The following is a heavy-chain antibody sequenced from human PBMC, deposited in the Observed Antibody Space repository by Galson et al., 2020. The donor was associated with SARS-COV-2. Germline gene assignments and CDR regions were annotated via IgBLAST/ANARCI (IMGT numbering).Heavy chain of an antibody. V-gene: IGHV2-5*02. D-gene: IGHD6-13*01. CDR2: IYWDDDK. Sequence: ESGPTLVKPTQTLTLTCTFSGFSLSTSGVGVGWIRQPPGKALEWLALIYWDDDKRYSPSLKSRLTITKDTSKNQVVLTMTNMDPVDTATYYCAHLSGGSSSWYRYYYYGMDVWGQGTTVTVSS. CDR1: GFSLSTSGVG. J-gene: IGHJ6*02. CDR3: AHLSGGSSSWYRYYYYGMDV.